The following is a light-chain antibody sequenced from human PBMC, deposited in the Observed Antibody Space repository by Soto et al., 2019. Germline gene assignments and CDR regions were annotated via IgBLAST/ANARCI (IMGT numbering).Light chain of an antibody. J-gene: IGLJ1*01. CDR2: VNSDGSH. CDR3: QTWGTGIRV. V-gene: IGLV4-69*01. CDR1: SGHSNYA. Sequence: QPVLTQSPSASASLGASVKLTCTLSSGHSNYAIAWHQQQPEKGPRYLMEVNSDGSHRKGDGIPDRFSGSSSGAQRYLTISSLQSEDEADYYCQTWGTGIRVFGTGTKLTVL.